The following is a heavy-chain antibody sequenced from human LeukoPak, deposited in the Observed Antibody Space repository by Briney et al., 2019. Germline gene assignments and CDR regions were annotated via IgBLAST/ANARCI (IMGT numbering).Heavy chain of an antibody. CDR1: GFTFSSYW. J-gene: IGHJ4*02. D-gene: IGHD5-18*01. V-gene: IGHV3-74*01. Sequence: GGSLRLSCAASGFTFSSYWMHWVRQAPGKGLVWVSRINSDGSTTSYADFVKGRFTISRDNAKKTLYLQMNSLRAEDTAIYYCARGYSSGYRIDYWGQGTLVTVSS. CDR2: INSDGSTT. CDR3: ARGYSSGYRIDY.